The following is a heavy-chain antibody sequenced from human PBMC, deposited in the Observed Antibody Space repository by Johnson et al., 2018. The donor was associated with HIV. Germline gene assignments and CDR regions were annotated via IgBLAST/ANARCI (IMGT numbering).Heavy chain of an antibody. V-gene: IGHV3-33*01. D-gene: IGHD6-6*01. Sequence: QVQLVESGGGVFQSGRSLRLSCAASGFTFSTYGMHWVRPAPRTGPERVAVIWFDRRNKYYAASVKGRITISRDNSKNTLYLQMNSLRAEDTAVYYCARDQSSRQAFDIWGQGTMVTVSS. CDR2: IWFDRRNK. CDR3: ARDQSSRQAFDI. CDR1: GFTFSTYG. J-gene: IGHJ3*02.